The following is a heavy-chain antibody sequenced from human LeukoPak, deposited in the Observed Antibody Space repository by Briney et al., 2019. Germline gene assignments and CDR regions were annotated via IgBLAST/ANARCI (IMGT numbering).Heavy chain of an antibody. V-gene: IGHV4-59*08. CDR2: IYYSGST. J-gene: IGHJ4*02. D-gene: IGHD6-25*01. CDR1: GGSISSYY. CDR3: ARQFSGYYFVY. Sequence: SETLSLTCTVSGGSISSYYWSWIRQPPGKGLEWIGYIYYSGSTNYNPSLKSRVTISVDTSKNQFSLKLSSVTAADTAVYYCARQFSGYYFVYWGQGTLVTVSS.